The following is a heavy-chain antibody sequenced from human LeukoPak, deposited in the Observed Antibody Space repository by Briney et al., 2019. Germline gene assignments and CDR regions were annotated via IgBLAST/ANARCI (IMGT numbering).Heavy chain of an antibody. J-gene: IGHJ6*03. CDR2: MNPNSGNT. V-gene: IGHV1-8*01. CDR3: ASRAPYGSSGYYYYYYMDV. Sequence: ASVKVSCKASGYTFTSYDINWVRQATGQGLEWMGWMNPNSGNTGYAQKFQGRVTMTRNTSISTAYMELSSLRSEDTAVYYCASRAPYGSSGYYYYYYMDVWGKGTTVTVSS. CDR1: GYTFTSYD. D-gene: IGHD3-22*01.